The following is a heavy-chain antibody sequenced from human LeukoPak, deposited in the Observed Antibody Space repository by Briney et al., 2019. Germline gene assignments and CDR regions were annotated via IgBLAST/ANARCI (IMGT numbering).Heavy chain of an antibody. D-gene: IGHD3-9*01. Sequence: SETLSLTCTVSGGSVSSGSYYWSWIRQPPGKGLEWIGYIYYSGSTNYNPSLKSRVTISVDTSKNQFSLKLSSVTAADTAVYYCASGSYYDILTGYYRGEYFQHWGQGTLVTAS. V-gene: IGHV4-61*01. CDR3: ASGSYYDILTGYYRGEYFQH. CDR2: IYYSGST. CDR1: GGSVSSGSYY. J-gene: IGHJ1*01.